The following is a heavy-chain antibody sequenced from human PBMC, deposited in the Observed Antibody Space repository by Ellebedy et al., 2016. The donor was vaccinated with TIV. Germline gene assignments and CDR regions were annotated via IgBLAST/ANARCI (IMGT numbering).Heavy chain of an antibody. Sequence: GESLKISCAASEFTFSNYGMHWVRQAPGEGLEWVAVIAHDGSIKYYADSVKGRFTVSRDNSRNTLYLQMDSLRAEDTAVYYCARDLSIAAAGTLAGDYWGQGTLVTVSS. D-gene: IGHD6-13*01. CDR1: EFTFSNYG. CDR3: ARDLSIAAAGTLAGDY. V-gene: IGHV3-30*03. J-gene: IGHJ4*02. CDR2: IAHDGSIK.